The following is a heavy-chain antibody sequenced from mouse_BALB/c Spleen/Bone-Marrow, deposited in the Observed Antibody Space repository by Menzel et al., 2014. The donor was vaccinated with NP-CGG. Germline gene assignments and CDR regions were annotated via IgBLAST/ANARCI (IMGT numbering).Heavy chain of an antibody. CDR1: GYTFTSYW. Sequence: QVKLKQSGAELAKPGASVKMSCKASGYTFTSYWMHWVKQRPGQGLEWIGYINPSTGYTEYNQKFKDKATLTADKSSSTAYMQLSSLTSEDSAVYYCARSNYYGSKDYWGQGTTLTVSS. D-gene: IGHD1-1*01. CDR3: ARSNYYGSKDY. CDR2: INPSTGYT. V-gene: IGHV1-7*01. J-gene: IGHJ2*01.